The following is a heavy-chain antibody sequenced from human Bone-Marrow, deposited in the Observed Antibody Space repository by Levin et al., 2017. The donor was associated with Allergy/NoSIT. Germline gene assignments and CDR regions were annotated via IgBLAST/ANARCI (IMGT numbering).Heavy chain of an antibody. Sequence: SCAASGYTFSNYGMHWVRQAPGKGLEWVAVTSYDGSNIYYADSVKGRFTISRDNSKNTLYLQMNSLRADDTAVYYCAKDYNYDILTGTLNWFDPWGQGTLVTVSS. J-gene: IGHJ5*02. CDR2: TSYDGSNI. CDR3: AKDYNYDILTGTLNWFDP. D-gene: IGHD3-9*01. CDR1: GYTFSNYG. V-gene: IGHV3-30*18.